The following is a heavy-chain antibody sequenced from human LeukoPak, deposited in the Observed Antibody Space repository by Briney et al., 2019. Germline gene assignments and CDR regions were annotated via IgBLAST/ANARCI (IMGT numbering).Heavy chain of an antibody. CDR2: ISYDGSNK. D-gene: IGHD6-13*01. CDR3: AKFMAAAGTVDFDY. J-gene: IGHJ4*02. Sequence: GRSLRLSCAASGFTFSSYGMHWVRQAPGKGLEWVAVISYDGSNKYYADSVKGRFTISRDNSKNTLYLQMNSLRAEDTAVYYCAKFMAAAGTVDFDYWGQGTLVTVSS. V-gene: IGHV3-30*18. CDR1: GFTFSSYG.